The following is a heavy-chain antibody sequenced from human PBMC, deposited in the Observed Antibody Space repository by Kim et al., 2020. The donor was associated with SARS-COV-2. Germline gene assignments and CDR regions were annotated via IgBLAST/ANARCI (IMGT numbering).Heavy chain of an antibody. CDR3: ARGNWYPYYFDY. Sequence: SETLSLTCAVYGGSFSGYYWSWIRQPPGKGLEWIGEINHSGSTNYNPSLKSRVTISVDTSKNQFSLKLSSVTAADTAVYYCARGNWYPYYFDYWGQGTLVTVSS. CDR1: GGSFSGYY. V-gene: IGHV4-34*01. CDR2: INHSGST. J-gene: IGHJ4*02. D-gene: IGHD1-1*01.